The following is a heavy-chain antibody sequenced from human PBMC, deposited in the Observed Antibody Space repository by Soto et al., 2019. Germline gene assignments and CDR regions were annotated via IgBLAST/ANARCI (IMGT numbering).Heavy chain of an antibody. J-gene: IGHJ5*02. CDR3: ARMKCSGGSCFGNWFDP. CDR1: EGTFSSYA. Sequence: QVQLVQSGAEVKKPGSSVKVSCKASEGTFSSYAISWVRQAPGQGLEWMGGIIPIFGTANYAQKFQGRVTITADESTSTAYMELSSLRSEDTAVYYCARMKCSGGSCFGNWFDPWGQGTLVTVSS. D-gene: IGHD2-15*01. V-gene: IGHV1-69*01. CDR2: IIPIFGTA.